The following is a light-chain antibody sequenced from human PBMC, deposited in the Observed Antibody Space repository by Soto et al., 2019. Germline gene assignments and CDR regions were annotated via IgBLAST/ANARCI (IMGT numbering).Light chain of an antibody. J-gene: IGKJ1*01. Sequence: EIVMTQSPATLSVSPGERATLSCRASQRINNNLAWYQQKLGQAPRVLIYGASTRATGIPARFTGSGSGTEFILTITSLQSEDSAVYYCQEYNTWPWTFGQGTKVDIK. CDR1: QRINNN. CDR2: GAS. V-gene: IGKV3-15*01. CDR3: QEYNTWPWT.